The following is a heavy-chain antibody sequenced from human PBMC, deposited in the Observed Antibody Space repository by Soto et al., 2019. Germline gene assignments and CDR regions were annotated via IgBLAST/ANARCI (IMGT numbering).Heavy chain of an antibody. CDR2: ISWNSGSI. CDR3: AKDIASPFGGVIVPGWGGGFDI. J-gene: IGHJ3*02. Sequence: EVQLVESGGGLVQPGRSLRLSCAASGFTFDDYAMHWVRQAPGKGLEWVSGISWNSGSIGYADSVKGRFTISRDNAKNSLYLQMNSLRAEDTALYYCAKDIASPFGGVIVPGWGGGFDIWSQGTMVTVSS. V-gene: IGHV3-9*01. D-gene: IGHD3-16*02. CDR1: GFTFDDYA.